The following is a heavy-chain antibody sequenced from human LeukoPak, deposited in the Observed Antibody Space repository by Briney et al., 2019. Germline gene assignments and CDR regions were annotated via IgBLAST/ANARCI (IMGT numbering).Heavy chain of an antibody. CDR2: IYTGDSDT. J-gene: IGHJ6*01. Sequence: GESLKISCKGSGYSFTSYCIVWLRHMPGKGLEGMGIIYTGDSDTRYSPSLQGPVTMSAAKCISTASLQWRSMKVWDTAMYYGARETYSYGHSSCWMDV. D-gene: IGHD5-18*01. CDR3: ARETYSYGHSSCWMDV. CDR1: GYSFTSYC. V-gene: IGHV5-51*01.